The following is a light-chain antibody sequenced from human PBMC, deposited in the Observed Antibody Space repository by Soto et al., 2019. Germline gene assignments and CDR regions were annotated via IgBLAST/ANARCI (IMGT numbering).Light chain of an antibody. V-gene: IGKV1-5*01. J-gene: IGKJ4*01. CDR3: QHYNNYSPT. CDR2: GAS. Sequence: DIQMTQSPSTLSASVGDRVTITCRASQNINNWLAWFQQKPGEAPKVLIFGASTLDSGVPSRFSGSGSGTEFTLTISSLQPDDFATYYCQHYNNYSPTFGGGTKVEIK. CDR1: QNINNW.